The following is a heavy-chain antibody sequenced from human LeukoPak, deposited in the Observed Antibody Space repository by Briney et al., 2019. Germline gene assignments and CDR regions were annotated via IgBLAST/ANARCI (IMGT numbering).Heavy chain of an antibody. Sequence: GGSLRLSCAASGFTFASYSMSWVRQAPGKGLEWVSGTSDRGDYTYYADSVKGRFTISRDNSKNTLYLQMNSLRAEDTALYFCAKKAQYNGNYPLDYWGQGTLVTVSS. CDR2: TSDRGDYT. CDR1: GFTFASYS. D-gene: IGHD1-26*01. V-gene: IGHV3-23*01. J-gene: IGHJ4*02. CDR3: AKKAQYNGNYPLDY.